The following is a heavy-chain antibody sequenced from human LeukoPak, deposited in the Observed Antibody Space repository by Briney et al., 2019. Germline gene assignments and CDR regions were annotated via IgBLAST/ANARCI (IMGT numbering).Heavy chain of an antibody. V-gene: IGHV3-33*01. D-gene: IGHD3-22*01. CDR1: GFTFSSYG. CDR2: IWYDGSNK. CDR3: TTGERHYDSSGYYWPRDY. Sequence: GGSLRLSCAASGFTFSSYGMHWVRQAPGKGLEWVAVIWYDGSNKYYADSVEGRFTISRDNSKNTLYLQMNSLRAEDTAVYYCTTGERHYDSSGYYWPRDYWGQGTLVTVSS. J-gene: IGHJ4*02.